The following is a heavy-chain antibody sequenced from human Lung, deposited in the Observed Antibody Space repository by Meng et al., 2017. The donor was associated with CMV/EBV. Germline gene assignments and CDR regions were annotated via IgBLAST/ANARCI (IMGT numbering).Heavy chain of an antibody. J-gene: IGHJ1*01. D-gene: IGHD3-3*01. CDR2: VNHSGGA. CDR1: GGSFSGFH. Sequence: LSCAVSGGSFSGFHWSWIRQPPGKGLEWIGEVNHSGGASYSPSLKNRVTISVDPSKNQFSLRLMSVTAADTAVYYCARLNNRITVFGVPITEGYFQHWGHGXLVTVSS. CDR3: ARLNNRITVFGVPITEGYFQH. V-gene: IGHV4-34*01.